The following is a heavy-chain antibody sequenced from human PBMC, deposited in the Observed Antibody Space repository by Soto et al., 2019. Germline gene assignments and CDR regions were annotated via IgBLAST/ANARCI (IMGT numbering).Heavy chain of an antibody. J-gene: IGHJ4*02. CDR1: GFSFRVYG. V-gene: IGHV3-33*01. Sequence: QPGGSLRLSCEASGFSFRVYGMHWVRQAPGKGLEWVAVIWYDASKQFYAGSVEGRFTISRDNSKATLYLQMNSLRAEDTAVYYCAAWAEGATEVHWGQGT. D-gene: IGHD2-15*01. CDR3: AAWAEGATEVH. CDR2: IWYDASKQ.